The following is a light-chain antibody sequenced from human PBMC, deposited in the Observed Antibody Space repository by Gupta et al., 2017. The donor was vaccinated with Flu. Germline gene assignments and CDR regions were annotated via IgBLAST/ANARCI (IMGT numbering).Light chain of an antibody. Sequence: EVVLTPSPATLSLSPGERATLSCRASQSISNYLAWYQQKPSQAPRLLIYDASNRATGITARCSGSRSGTDFTLTISSLEPEDVAGYYCQQRSNGPPYTFGQGTKLEIK. CDR2: DAS. CDR1: QSISNY. V-gene: IGKV3-11*01. J-gene: IGKJ2*01. CDR3: QQRSNGPPYT.